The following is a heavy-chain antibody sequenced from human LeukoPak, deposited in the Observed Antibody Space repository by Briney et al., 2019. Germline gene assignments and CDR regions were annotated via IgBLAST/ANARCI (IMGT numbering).Heavy chain of an antibody. CDR1: GFTFSSYW. D-gene: IGHD6-13*01. CDR2: IKQDGSEK. Sequence: GGSLRLSCAASGFTFSSYWMSWVRQAPGKGLEWVANIKQDGSEKYYVDSVKGRFTISRDNAKNSLYLQMNSLRAEDTAVDYCARDRKYSSSWYRSSWFDPWGQGTLVTVSS. J-gene: IGHJ5*02. V-gene: IGHV3-7*01. CDR3: ARDRKYSSSWYRSSWFDP.